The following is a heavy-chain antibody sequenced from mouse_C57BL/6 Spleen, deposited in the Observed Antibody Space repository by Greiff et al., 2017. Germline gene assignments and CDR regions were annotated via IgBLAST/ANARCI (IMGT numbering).Heavy chain of an antibody. CDR1: GYTFTDYY. V-gene: IGHV1-19*01. D-gene: IGHD1-1*01. Sequence: VHVKQSGPVLVKPGASVKMSCKASGYTFTDYYMNWVKQSHGKSLEWIGVINPYNGGNSYNQKFKGKATLTVDKSSSTAYLELNSLTSADSAVYYCARSNTTGVYWYFDVWGTGTTVTVSS. CDR3: ARSNTTGVYWYFDV. CDR2: INPYNGGN. J-gene: IGHJ1*03.